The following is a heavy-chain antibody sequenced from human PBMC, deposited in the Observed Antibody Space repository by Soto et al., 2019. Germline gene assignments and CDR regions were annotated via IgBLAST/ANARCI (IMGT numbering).Heavy chain of an antibody. V-gene: IGHV3-23*01. Sequence: EVQLLESGGGLVQPGGSLRLSCAASGFTFSSYAMSWVRQAPGKGLEWVSTISGSGGRTYYEDSVKGRFTISRDNSKNTLYLQMNSLIAEDTAVYYCAKYQVFGHWFDPWGQGTLVTVSS. CDR3: AKYQVFGHWFDP. D-gene: IGHD3-10*01. CDR2: ISGSGGRT. CDR1: GFTFSSYA. J-gene: IGHJ5*02.